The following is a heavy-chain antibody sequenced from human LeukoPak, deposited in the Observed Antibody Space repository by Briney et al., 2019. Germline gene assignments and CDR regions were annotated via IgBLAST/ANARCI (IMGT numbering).Heavy chain of an antibody. J-gene: IGHJ4*02. Sequence: ASVKVSCKASGGTFSSYVINWVRQAPGQGLEWMGGIIPIFGTTNYAQKFQGRVTIRSEDTAVYYCAMGVGAPEDLAVAADFDYWGQGTLVTVSS. CDR1: GGTFSSYV. D-gene: IGHD6-19*01. CDR3: DY. CDR2: IIPIFGTT. V-gene: IGHV1-69*13.